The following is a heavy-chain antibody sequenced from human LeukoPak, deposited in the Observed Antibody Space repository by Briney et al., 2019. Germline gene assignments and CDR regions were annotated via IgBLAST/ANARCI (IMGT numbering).Heavy chain of an antibody. Sequence: PGGSVRLSCAASGFTFSSYAMHWVRQAPGKGLEWVAVISYDGSNKYYADSVKGRFTISRDNSKNTLYLQMNSLRAEDTAVYYCARDTGGIAARRWDYWGQGTLVTVSS. J-gene: IGHJ4*02. CDR1: GFTFSSYA. CDR2: ISYDGSNK. D-gene: IGHD6-6*01. CDR3: ARDTGGIAARRWDY. V-gene: IGHV3-30*04.